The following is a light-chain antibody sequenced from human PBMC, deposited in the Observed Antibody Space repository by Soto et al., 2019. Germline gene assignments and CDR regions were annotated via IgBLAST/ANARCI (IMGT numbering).Light chain of an antibody. Sequence: QSALTQPASVSGSPGQSITISCTGTSSDVGGYNYVSWYQHHPGKAPKLMIYEVTNRPSGISNRFSGSKSGNTASLTISGLQAEDEADYYCSSYKSSSNYVFGTGTKVTVL. CDR1: SSDVGGYNY. CDR2: EVT. V-gene: IGLV2-14*01. J-gene: IGLJ1*01. CDR3: SSYKSSSNYV.